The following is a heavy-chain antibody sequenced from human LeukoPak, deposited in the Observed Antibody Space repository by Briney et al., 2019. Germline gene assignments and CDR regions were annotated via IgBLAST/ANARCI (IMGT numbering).Heavy chain of an antibody. J-gene: IGHJ4*02. CDR3: ARDTRYSYGLFDS. Sequence: ASVKVSCKASGYTFIGYYMHWARQAPGQGLEWMGWINPNSGGTNYAQKFQGMVTMTRDTSSSTAYIELNRLRSDDTAVYYCARDTRYSYGLFDSWGQGTLVTVSS. V-gene: IGHV1-2*02. CDR2: INPNSGGT. CDR1: GYTFIGYY. D-gene: IGHD5-18*01.